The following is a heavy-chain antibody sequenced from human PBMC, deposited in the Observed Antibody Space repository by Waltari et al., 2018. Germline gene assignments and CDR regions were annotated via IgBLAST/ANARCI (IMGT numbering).Heavy chain of an antibody. J-gene: IGHJ3*02. CDR3: AKREIGYAFDI. Sequence: VQLVQSGAEVKQPGAPVKVSCMASGGTFGTYAITWVRQAPGQGLEWMGGVIPIFGTPNYAPKFQGRVTVSADPSTSTAYLEVRRLISEDTAVYYCAKREIGYAFDIWGHGTMVTVSS. V-gene: IGHV1-69*12. CDR1: GGTFGTYA. D-gene: IGHD1-26*01. CDR2: VIPIFGTP.